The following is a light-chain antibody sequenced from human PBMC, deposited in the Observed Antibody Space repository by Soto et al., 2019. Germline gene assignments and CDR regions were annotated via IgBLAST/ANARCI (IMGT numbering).Light chain of an antibody. CDR3: QQSYSTPRGPLT. CDR1: QSISSY. CDR2: AAS. J-gene: IGKJ4*01. V-gene: IGKV1-39*01. Sequence: DIQMTQSPSSLSASVGDRVTITCRASQSISSYLNWYQQKPGKAPKLLIYAASSLQSGVPSRFSGSGYGTDFTLTISSLQPEDFATYYCQQSYSTPRGPLTFGGGTKVEIK.